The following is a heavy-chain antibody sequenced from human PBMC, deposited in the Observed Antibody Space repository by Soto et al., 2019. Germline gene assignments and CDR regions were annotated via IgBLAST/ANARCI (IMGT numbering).Heavy chain of an antibody. CDR1: GFTFSRYW. D-gene: IGHD3-16*01. J-gene: IGHJ4*02. CDR3: ASNSDYRFDY. Sequence: GGSLRLSCAGSGFTFSRYWMSWVRQAPGKGLEWVANIKEDGSEKFYVDSVRGRFAISRDNAKNSLYLQMNSLRAEDTAVYYCASNSDYRFDYWGLGALVTVSS. CDR2: IKEDGSEK. V-gene: IGHV3-7*01.